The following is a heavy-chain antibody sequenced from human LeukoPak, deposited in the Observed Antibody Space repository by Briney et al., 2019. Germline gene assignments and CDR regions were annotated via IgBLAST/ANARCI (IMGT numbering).Heavy chain of an antibody. D-gene: IGHD6-19*01. CDR1: GGSIRSYY. V-gene: IGHV4-59*08. J-gene: IGHJ5*02. Sequence: PSETLSLTCTVSGGSIRSYYWSWIRQPPGKGLEWIGYIYYSGSTNYNPSLKSRVTISVDTSKNQFSLKLSSVTAADTAVYYCARRTGIAVAGRFDPWGQGTLVTVSS. CDR3: ARRTGIAVAGRFDP. CDR2: IYYSGST.